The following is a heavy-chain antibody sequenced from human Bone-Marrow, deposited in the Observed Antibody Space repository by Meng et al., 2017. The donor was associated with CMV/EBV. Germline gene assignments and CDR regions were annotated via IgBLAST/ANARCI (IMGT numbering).Heavy chain of an antibody. V-gene: IGHV1-8*01. CDR2: MNPTSGNT. CDR1: GYTFINYD. J-gene: IGHJ4*02. Sequence: ASVKVSCKASGYTFINYDINWVRQATGQGLEWMGWMNPTSGNTGYAQKFQGRVIMTRNTSISTAYMELSSLRSEATGVYYGARATGSKDIDYWGQGTLVTVSS. CDR3: ARATGSKDIDY. D-gene: IGHD1-1*01.